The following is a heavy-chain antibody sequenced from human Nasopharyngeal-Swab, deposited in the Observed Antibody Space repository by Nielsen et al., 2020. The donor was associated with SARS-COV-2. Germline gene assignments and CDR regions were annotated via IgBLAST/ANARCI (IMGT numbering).Heavy chain of an antibody. CDR1: GGSISSGDYY. V-gene: IGHV4-30-4*01. CDR3: ARDSLGTYYHYFDY. J-gene: IGHJ4*02. D-gene: IGHD3-22*01. CDR2: IYYSGST. Sequence: SCTVSGGSISSGDYYWSWIRQPPGKGLEWIGYIYYSGSTYYNPSLKSRVTISVDTSKNQFSLKLSSVTAADTAVYYCARDSLGTYYHYFDYWGQGTLVTVSS.